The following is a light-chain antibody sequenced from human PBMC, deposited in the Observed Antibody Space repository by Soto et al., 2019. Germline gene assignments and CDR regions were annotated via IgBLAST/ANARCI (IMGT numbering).Light chain of an antibody. V-gene: IGKV3-20*01. CDR3: QQYGSSLIT. Sequence: EIVLTQSPGTLSLSPGERATLSCRASQSVSSNYLAWYQQSPGQAPRLLIYAASSRATGIPDRFSGSGSGTDFTLSISRLEPEDFAVYYCQQYGSSLITFGGGTKVEIK. J-gene: IGKJ4*01. CDR1: QSVSSNY. CDR2: AAS.